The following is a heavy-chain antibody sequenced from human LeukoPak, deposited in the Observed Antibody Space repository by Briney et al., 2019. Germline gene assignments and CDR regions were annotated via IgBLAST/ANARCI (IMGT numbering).Heavy chain of an antibody. CDR1: GFIFSSYV. Sequence: PGGSLRLSCEASGFIFSSYVMGWVRQAPGKGLEWVSSISVGGGDTFTADSVKGRFTISRDNSKNTVYLQMNSLRVEDTAVYYCARDSGDSSGYYPGYWGQGTLVTVSS. CDR2: ISVGGGDT. D-gene: IGHD3-22*01. J-gene: IGHJ4*02. CDR3: ARDSGDSSGYYPGY. V-gene: IGHV3-23*01.